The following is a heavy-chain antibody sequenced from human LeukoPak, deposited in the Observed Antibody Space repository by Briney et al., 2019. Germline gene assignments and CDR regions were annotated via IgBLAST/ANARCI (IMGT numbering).Heavy chain of an antibody. CDR3: ARDRPYYYGSGSYDY. CDR1: GGSISSGDYY. D-gene: IGHD3-10*01. Sequence: PSQTLSLTCTVSGGSISSGDYYWSWIRQPPGKGLEWIGYIYYSGSTYYNPSLKSRVTISVDTSKNQFSLKLSSVTAADTAVYYCARDRPYYYGSGSYDYWGQGTLVTVSS. J-gene: IGHJ4*02. CDR2: IYYSGST. V-gene: IGHV4-30-4*01.